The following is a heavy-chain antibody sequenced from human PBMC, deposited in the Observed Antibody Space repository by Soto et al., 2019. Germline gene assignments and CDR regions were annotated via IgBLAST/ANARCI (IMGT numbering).Heavy chain of an antibody. J-gene: IGHJ6*02. CDR3: AKSREAGIYYNIPYYYGMDV. D-gene: IGHD3-10*01. Sequence: PGGSLRLSCAASGFTFNNYAMSWVRQAPGKGLEWVSTISGSGGSTYYADSVKGRFTISRDNSKNTLYLQMNSLRAEDTALYYCAKSREAGIYYNIPYYYGMDVWGQGTTVTVSS. CDR1: GFTFNNYA. CDR2: ISGSGGST. V-gene: IGHV3-23*01.